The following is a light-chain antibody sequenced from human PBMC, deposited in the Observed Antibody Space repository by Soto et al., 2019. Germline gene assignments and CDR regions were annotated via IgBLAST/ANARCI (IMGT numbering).Light chain of an antibody. Sequence: DIQMPQSPSILSASVGDRVTITCRASLSISSWLAWYQQKPGKAPNLLIYKASHLENGVPSRFSGSGSGTEFTLTLSSLQPGDFATYYCQHYNTYPWTFGQGTKVDIK. V-gene: IGKV1-5*03. CDR2: KAS. J-gene: IGKJ1*01. CDR1: LSISSW. CDR3: QHYNTYPWT.